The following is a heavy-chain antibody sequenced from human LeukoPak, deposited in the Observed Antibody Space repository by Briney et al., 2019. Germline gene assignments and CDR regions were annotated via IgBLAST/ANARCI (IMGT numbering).Heavy chain of an antibody. Sequence: PGGSLRLSCAASGFTFNSYWMHWVRQAPGKGLVWVSRINSDGSITNYADSVKGRFTISRDNAENTLYLQVSSLRAEDTAVYYCTRDIGVTAWGEWNYWGQGTLVTVSS. J-gene: IGHJ4*02. D-gene: IGHD2-15*01. CDR2: INSDGSIT. CDR1: GFTFNSYW. V-gene: IGHV3-74*01. CDR3: TRDIGVTAWGEWNY.